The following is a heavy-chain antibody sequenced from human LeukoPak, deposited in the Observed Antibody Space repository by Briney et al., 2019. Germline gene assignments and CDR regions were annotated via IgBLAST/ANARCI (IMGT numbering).Heavy chain of an antibody. CDR2: INHSGSN. J-gene: IGHJ6*02. CDR1: GGSFSGYY. CDR3: GRGPYCSGGSCYSISTPIYFYYGMDV. Sequence: SETLSLTCAVYGGSFSGYYWSWIRQPPGKGLEWIGEINHSGSNNYNPSLKSRVAISVDPSKNQFSLKLSSVTAAETAVYYCGRGPYCSGGSCYSISTPIYFYYGMDVWGQGTTVTVSS. D-gene: IGHD2-15*01. V-gene: IGHV4-34*01.